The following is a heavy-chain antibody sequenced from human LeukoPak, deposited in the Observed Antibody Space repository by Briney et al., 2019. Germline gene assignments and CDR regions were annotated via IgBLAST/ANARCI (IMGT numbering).Heavy chain of an antibody. J-gene: IGHJ4*02. CDR1: GGSISSGSYY. CDR3: AGNYYGSGSYYSEDRY. Sequence: PSETLSLTCTVSGGSISSGSYYWSWIRQPAGKGLEWIGRIYTSGSTNYNPSLKSRVTISVDTSKKQFSLKLSSVTAADTVVYYCAGNYYGSGSYYSEDRYWGQGTLVTVSS. D-gene: IGHD3-10*01. V-gene: IGHV4-61*02. CDR2: IYTSGST.